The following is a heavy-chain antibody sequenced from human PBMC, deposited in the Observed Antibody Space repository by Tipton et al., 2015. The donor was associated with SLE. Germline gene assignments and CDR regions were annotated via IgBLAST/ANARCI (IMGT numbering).Heavy chain of an antibody. V-gene: IGHV3-21*01. D-gene: IGHD3-9*01. CDR1: GFTFSDYR. Sequence: SLRLSCAASGFTFSDYRMNWVRQAPGKGLEWVSSISSSSSYIYFADSVRGRFTNSRDNAKNSLYLQMNTLRPEDTAVYYCASEGLSNYDILTGYYDALDIWGQGTLVTVSS. CDR2: ISSSSSYI. CDR3: ASEGLSNYDILTGYYDALDI. J-gene: IGHJ3*02.